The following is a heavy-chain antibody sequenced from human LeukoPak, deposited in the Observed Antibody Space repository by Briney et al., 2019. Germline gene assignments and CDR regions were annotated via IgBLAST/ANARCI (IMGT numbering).Heavy chain of an antibody. D-gene: IGHD2-15*01. V-gene: IGHV3-48*03. CDR3: ARDDCSGGSCYYAY. Sequence: PGGSLRLSCAASGFTFSSYEMNWVRQAPGKGLEWVSYISSSGSTIYYADSVKGRFTISRDNAKNSLYLQMNSLRVEDTAVYYCARDDCSGGSCYYAYWGQGTLVTVSS. CDR1: GFTFSSYE. CDR2: ISSSGSTI. J-gene: IGHJ4*02.